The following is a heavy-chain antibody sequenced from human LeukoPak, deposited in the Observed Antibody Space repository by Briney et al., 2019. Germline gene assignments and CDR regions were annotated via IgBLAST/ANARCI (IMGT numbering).Heavy chain of an antibody. CDR3: AREGPGIAAAGLDY. CDR2: IRYDGSNK. CDR1: GFTFSSYG. D-gene: IGHD6-13*01. V-gene: IGHV3-30*02. Sequence: GGSLRLSCAASGFTFSSYGMHWVRQAPGKGLEWVAFIRYDGSNKYYADSVKGRFTISRDNSKNTLYLQMNSLRAEDTAVYYCAREGPGIAAAGLDYWGQGTLVTVSS. J-gene: IGHJ4*02.